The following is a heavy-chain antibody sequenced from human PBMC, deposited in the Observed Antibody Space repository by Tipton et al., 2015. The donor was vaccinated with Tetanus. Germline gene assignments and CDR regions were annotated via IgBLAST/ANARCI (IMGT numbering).Heavy chain of an antibody. J-gene: IGHJ4*02. V-gene: IGHV4-39*07. D-gene: IGHD3-16*01. Sequence: TLSLTCTVSGALLTTGGYSWGWIRQPPGKGLEWIGEVDDSGSTNYSPSLKSRVTISLDTSKNEFSLTLSSVTAADTAVYYCARIVRMGDFSFFDSWGLGTLVTVSS. CDR2: VDDSGST. CDR3: ARIVRMGDFSFFDS. CDR1: GALLTTGGYS.